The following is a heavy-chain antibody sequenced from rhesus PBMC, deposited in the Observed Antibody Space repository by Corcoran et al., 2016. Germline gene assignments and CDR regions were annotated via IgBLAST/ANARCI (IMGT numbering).Heavy chain of an antibody. CDR1: GGSTSDSYR. Sequence: QVQLQESGPGVVKPSETLSLTCAVSGGSTSDSYRWSWIRQPPGKGLEWIGYIYGSSTSTNYNPARKSRVTSSKDTSKNLFSVKLSSVTAADTAVYYCARSIAAAVFDYWGQGVLVTVSS. D-gene: IGHD6-25*01. CDR3: ARSIAAAVFDY. V-gene: IGHV4S10*01. J-gene: IGHJ4*01. CDR2: IYGSSTST.